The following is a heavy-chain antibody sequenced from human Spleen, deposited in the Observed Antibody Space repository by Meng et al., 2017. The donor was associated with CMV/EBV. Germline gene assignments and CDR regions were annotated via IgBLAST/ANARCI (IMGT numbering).Heavy chain of an antibody. CDR1: FAFSDSF. CDR3: ARVAVTGYQPLSPFDY. D-gene: IGHD2-2*01. CDR2: ISSGGSTI. V-gene: IGHV3-11*04. J-gene: IGHJ4*02. Sequence: FAFSDSFMTWLRQAPGKGLDWVSYISSGGSTISYADSVQGRFSISRDNAKSSLYLQLNSLRAEDTAVYYCARVAVTGYQPLSPFDYWGQGILVTVSS.